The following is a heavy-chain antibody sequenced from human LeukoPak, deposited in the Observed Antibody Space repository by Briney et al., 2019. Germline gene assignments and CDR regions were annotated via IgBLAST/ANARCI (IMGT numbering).Heavy chain of an antibody. CDR2: ITSSSTYI. CDR1: GFTFNTNS. CDR3: ARDHNYYHSGRGFAP. J-gene: IGHJ5*02. Sequence: GGSLTLSCTASGFTFNTNSMNWVRQPPGKGLESVSSITSSSTYIHYADPVQSRFTISTDNAKNSLYMQMHSLRAHDTAVYYFARDHNYYHSGRGFAPWGKGTLVTVSS. V-gene: IGHV3-21*03. D-gene: IGHD3-10*01.